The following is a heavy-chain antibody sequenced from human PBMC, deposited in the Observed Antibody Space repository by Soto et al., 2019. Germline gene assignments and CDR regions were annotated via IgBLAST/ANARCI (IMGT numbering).Heavy chain of an antibody. CDR1: GGSFTSNNW. CDR2: IYRTGST. CDR3: ARDLGVGDTAHPVFDY. Sequence: SETLSLTCAVSGGSFTSNNWWTWVRQPPGQGLEWIGEIYRTGSTNYNPSLKSRFNISRDNAKNSLYLQMNNLRADDTAVYFCARDLGVGDTAHPVFDYWGQGTLVTVSS. J-gene: IGHJ4*02. D-gene: IGHD1-26*01. V-gene: IGHV4-4*02.